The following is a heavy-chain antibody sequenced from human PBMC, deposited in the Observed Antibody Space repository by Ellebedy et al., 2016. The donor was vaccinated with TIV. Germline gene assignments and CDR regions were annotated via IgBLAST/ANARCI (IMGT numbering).Heavy chain of an antibody. CDR3: TSLSDYLP. CDR2: INSDGSST. Sequence: GESLKISCEASGLTFSSYWMHWVRQAPEKGLVWVSGINSDGSSTTYADSVTGRFTISRDNAKNTLYLQMNSLRAEDTAVYYCTSLSDYLPWGQGTLVTVSS. V-gene: IGHV3-74*01. CDR1: GLTFSSYW. J-gene: IGHJ4*02. D-gene: IGHD3-16*01.